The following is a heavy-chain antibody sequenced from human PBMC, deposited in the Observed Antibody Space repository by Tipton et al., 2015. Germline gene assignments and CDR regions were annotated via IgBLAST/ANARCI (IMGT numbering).Heavy chain of an antibody. V-gene: IGHV4-39*01. D-gene: IGHD4/OR15-4a*01. CDR1: GGSITTSSYF. J-gene: IGHJ4*02. CDR2: ISYSGST. Sequence: TLSLTCTVSGGSITTSSYFWGWIRQSPGKGLEWIGSISYSGSTYYNPSLKSRVTISVDTPKNQFSLKVTSVTAADTAVYYCASDSNDYRCFDYWGQGRLVTVPS. CDR3: ASDSNDYRCFDY.